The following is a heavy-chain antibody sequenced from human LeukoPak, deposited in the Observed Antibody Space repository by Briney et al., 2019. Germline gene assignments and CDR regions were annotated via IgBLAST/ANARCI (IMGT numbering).Heavy chain of an antibody. CDR1: GVTFSSYG. CDR2: ISYDGSHK. CDR3: ARAGNIRFDY. D-gene: IGHD2/OR15-2a*01. V-gene: IGHV3-30*03. Sequence: PGRSLRLSCAASGVTFSSYGMHWVRQAPGTGLEWVAVISYDGSHKYYADSVKGRFTISRDNSKNTLYLQMNSLRAEYTAVYYCARAGNIRFDYWGQGTLVTVSS. J-gene: IGHJ4*02.